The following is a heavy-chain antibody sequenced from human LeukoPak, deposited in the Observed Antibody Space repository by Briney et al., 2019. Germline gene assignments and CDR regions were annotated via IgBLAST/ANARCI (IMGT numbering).Heavy chain of an antibody. CDR3: AKDPSGWYLFDY. CDR2: ISGSGGST. J-gene: IGHJ4*02. D-gene: IGHD6-19*01. V-gene: IGHV3-23*01. CDR1: GFTFSSYA. Sequence: PGGSLRLSCAASGFTFSSYAMSWVRQAPGKGLEWVSAISGSGGSTYYADSGKGRFTISRDNSKNTLYLQMNSLRAEDTAVYYCAKDPSGWYLFDYWGQGTLVTVSS.